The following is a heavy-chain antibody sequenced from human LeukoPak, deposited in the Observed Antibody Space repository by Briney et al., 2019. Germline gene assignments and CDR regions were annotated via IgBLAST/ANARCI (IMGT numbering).Heavy chain of an antibody. V-gene: IGHV1-69*13. Sequence: SVKVSRKASGGTFSSYAISWVRQAPGQGLEWMGGIIPIFGTANYAQKFQGRVTITADESTSTAYMELSSLRSEDTAVYYCATGSRCGSCYDYWGQGTLVTVSS. J-gene: IGHJ4*02. CDR2: IIPIFGTA. CDR3: ATGSRCGSCYDY. CDR1: GGTFSSYA. D-gene: IGHD2-2*01.